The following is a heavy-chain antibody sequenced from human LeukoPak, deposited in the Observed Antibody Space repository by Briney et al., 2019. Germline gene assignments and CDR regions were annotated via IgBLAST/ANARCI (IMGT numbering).Heavy chain of an antibody. CDR3: ARLLHRRVKRAGNYYYYGMDV. J-gene: IGHJ6*02. CDR1: GGSISSSSYY. D-gene: IGHD4-23*01. CDR2: IYYSGST. Sequence: PSETLSLTCTVSGGSISSSSYYWGWIRQPPGKGLEWIGYIYYSGSTNYNPSLKSRVTISVDTSKNQFSLKLSSVTAADTAVYYCARLLHRRVKRAGNYYYYGMDVWGQGTTVTVSS. V-gene: IGHV4-61*05.